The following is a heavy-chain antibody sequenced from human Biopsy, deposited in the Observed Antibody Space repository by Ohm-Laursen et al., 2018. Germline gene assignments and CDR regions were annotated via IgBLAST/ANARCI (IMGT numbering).Heavy chain of an antibody. CDR2: IYSSCST. J-gene: IGHJ5*02. D-gene: IGHD6-13*01. CDR1: GGSISTYY. Sequence: SQTLSLTCTVSGGSISTYYWSWIPQPAGKGLEWIGGIYSSCSTNYNPSIKRRVTMSVDTSKNQFSLILRSMTAADPAVYYCAREPRIAAVAYFDPWGQGTLVTVSS. V-gene: IGHV4-4*07. CDR3: AREPRIAAVAYFDP.